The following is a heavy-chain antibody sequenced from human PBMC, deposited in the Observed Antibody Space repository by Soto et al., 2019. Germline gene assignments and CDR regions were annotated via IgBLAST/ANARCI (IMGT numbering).Heavy chain of an antibody. J-gene: IGHJ5*02. D-gene: IGHD3-3*01. V-gene: IGHV3-30-3*01. CDR1: GFTFSSYA. Sequence: GGSLRLSCAASGFTFSSYAMHWVRQAPGKGLEWVAVISYDGSNKYYADSVKGRFTISRDNSKNTLYLQMNSLRAEDTAVYYCARDPGPEYYDLRGNWFDPWGQGTLVTVSS. CDR3: ARDPGPEYYDLRGNWFDP. CDR2: ISYDGSNK.